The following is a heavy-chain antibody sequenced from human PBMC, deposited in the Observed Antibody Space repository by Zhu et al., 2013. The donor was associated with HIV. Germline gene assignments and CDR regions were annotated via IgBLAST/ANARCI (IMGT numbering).Heavy chain of an antibody. J-gene: IGHJ5*02. D-gene: IGHD4-17*01. CDR2: IKPLPGTV. CDR3: AREGTYGDRYNFFDM. CDR1: GGTFGSSG. Sequence: QVQVGLSGSEVKQPGSSLTISCKPFGGTFGSSGISWVRQAPGQGLEWVGSIKPLPGTVRYAQNLKDRIMLTAVESTATVSLELRSLKSEDTAVYYCAREGTYGDRYNFFDMWGQETLVIVSS. V-gene: IGHV1-69*11.